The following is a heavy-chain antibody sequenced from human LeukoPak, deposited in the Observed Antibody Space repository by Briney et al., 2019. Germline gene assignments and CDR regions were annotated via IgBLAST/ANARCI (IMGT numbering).Heavy chain of an antibody. Sequence: ASVKVSCKASGYTFTGYYMHWVRQAPGQGLEWMGWINPNSGGTNYAQKFQGRVTMTRDTSISTAYMELSRLRPDATAVAYCARGVRNVVPEFDRWGQGALVTVSS. CDR2: INPNSGGT. D-gene: IGHD2-2*01. CDR1: GYTFTGYY. J-gene: IGHJ5*02. CDR3: ARGVRNVVPEFDR. V-gene: IGHV1-2*02.